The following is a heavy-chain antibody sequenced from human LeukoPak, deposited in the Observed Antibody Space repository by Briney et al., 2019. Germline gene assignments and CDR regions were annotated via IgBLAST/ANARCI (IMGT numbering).Heavy chain of an antibody. CDR3: TSIIIAAAGTEYYMDV. V-gene: IGHV3-49*04. D-gene: IGHD6-13*01. CDR2: IRSKAYGGTT. Sequence: GGSLRLSCTASGFTFGDYAMSWVRQAPGKGLEWVGFIRSKAYGGTTEYAASVKGRFTISRDDSKSIAYLQMNSLKTEDTAVYYCTSIIIAAAGTEYYMDVWGKGTTVTISS. CDR1: GFTFGDYA. J-gene: IGHJ6*03.